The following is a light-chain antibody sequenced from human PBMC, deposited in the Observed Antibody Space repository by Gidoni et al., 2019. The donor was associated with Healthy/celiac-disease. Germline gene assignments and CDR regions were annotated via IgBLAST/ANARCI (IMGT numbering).Light chain of an antibody. J-gene: IGKJ4*01. CDR1: QSVSSY. Sequence: EIVLTQSPATLSLSPEERATLSYSASQSVSSYLAWYQQKPGQAPRLLIYDASNRATGIPARFSGSGSGTDFTLTISSLEPEDFAVYYCQQRSNWPTFGGGTKVEIK. CDR3: QQRSNWPT. V-gene: IGKV3-11*01. CDR2: DAS.